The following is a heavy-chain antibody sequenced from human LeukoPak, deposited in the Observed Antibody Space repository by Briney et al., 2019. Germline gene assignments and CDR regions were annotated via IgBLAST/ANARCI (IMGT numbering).Heavy chain of an antibody. CDR1: GGTFSSYA. CDR2: IIPIFGTA. Sequence: GASVKVSCKASGGTFSSYAISWVRQAPGQGLEWMGGIIPIFGTANYAQKFQGRVTITTDESTSTAYMELSSLRSEDTAVYYCARNHATTVGGYYYYMDVWGKGTTVTVSS. CDR3: ARNHATTVGGYYYYMDV. D-gene: IGHD5-24*01. J-gene: IGHJ6*03. V-gene: IGHV1-69*05.